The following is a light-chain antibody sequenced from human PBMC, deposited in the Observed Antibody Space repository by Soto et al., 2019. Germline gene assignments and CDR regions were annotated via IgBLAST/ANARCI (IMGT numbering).Light chain of an antibody. CDR1: QSIGSW. CDR3: QQYESYPLT. V-gene: IGKV1-5*03. J-gene: IGKJ4*01. CDR2: KAS. Sequence: DIQMTQSPSTLSAFVGDRVTITCRASQSIGSWLAWYQQKPGKAPKVLINKASSLESGVPSRFSGSGSGTEFTLTISSLQPDDFATYHCQQYESYPLTFGGGTRVEIK.